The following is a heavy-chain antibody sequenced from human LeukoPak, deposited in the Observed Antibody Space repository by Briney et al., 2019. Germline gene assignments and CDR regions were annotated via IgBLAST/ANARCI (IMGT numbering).Heavy chain of an antibody. CDR2: ISGSGTI. CDR3: ARRTRWPRDGYNPDY. J-gene: IGHJ4*02. D-gene: IGHD5-24*01. CDR1: GGSISSGSYY. Sequence: KSSETLSLTCTVSGGSISSGSYYWSWTRQPAGKGLEWIGRISGSGTITYNPALQSRLTISIDTSKNQFSLKLSSVTAADTAVYYCARRTRWPRDGYNPDYWGQGTLVTVSS. V-gene: IGHV4-61*02.